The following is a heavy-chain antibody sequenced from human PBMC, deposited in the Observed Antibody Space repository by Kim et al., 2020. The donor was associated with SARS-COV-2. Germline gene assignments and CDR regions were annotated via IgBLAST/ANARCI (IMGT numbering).Heavy chain of an antibody. CDR2: IIPIFGTA. CDR1: GGTFSSYA. D-gene: IGHD2-15*01. J-gene: IGHJ6*02. Sequence: SVKVSCKASGGTFSSYAISWVRQAPGQGLEWMGGIIPIFGTANYAQKFQGRVTITADESTSTAYMELSSLRSEDTAVYYCAGSGGHQYYYGMDVWGQGTTVTVSS. CDR3: AGSGGHQYYYGMDV. V-gene: IGHV1-69*13.